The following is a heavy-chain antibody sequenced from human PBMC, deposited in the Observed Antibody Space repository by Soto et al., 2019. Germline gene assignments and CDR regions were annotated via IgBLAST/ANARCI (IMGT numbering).Heavy chain of an antibody. D-gene: IGHD3-22*01. CDR2: ISGSGGST. Sequence: HPXGSLRLSCSAAGFTFSSYAMSWVRQAPGKGLDWVSAISGSGGSTYYADSVKGRFTISRDNSKNTLYLQMNSLRAEDTAVYYCAKPRREYDSSGYYYFDYWGQGTLVTVS. CDR1: GFTFSSYA. CDR3: AKPRREYDSSGYYYFDY. V-gene: IGHV3-23*01. J-gene: IGHJ4*02.